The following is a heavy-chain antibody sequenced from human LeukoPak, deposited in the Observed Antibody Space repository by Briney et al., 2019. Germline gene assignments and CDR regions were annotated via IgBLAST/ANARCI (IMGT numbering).Heavy chain of an antibody. J-gene: IGHJ6*02. Sequence: SETLSLTCTVSGGSISSYYWSWIRQPPGKGLEWIGYIYYSGSTNYNPSLESRVTISVDTSKNQFSLKLSSVTAADTAVYYCARGHIAAKYYYYYYGMDVWGQGTTVTVSS. D-gene: IGHD6-13*01. CDR3: ARGHIAAKYYYYYYGMDV. CDR1: GGSISSYY. CDR2: IYYSGST. V-gene: IGHV4-59*01.